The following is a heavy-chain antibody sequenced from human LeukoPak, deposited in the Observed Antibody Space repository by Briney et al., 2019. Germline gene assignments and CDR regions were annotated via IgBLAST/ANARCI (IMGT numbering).Heavy chain of an antibody. CDR3: ARGQSSGWYGY. CDR1: GGSFSGYY. J-gene: IGHJ4*02. Sequence: XETLSLTCAVYGGSFSGYYWSWIRQPPGKGLEWIGEINHSGSTNYNPSLKSRVTISVDTSKNQFSLKLSSVTAADTAVYYCARGQSSGWYGYWGQGTLVTVSS. D-gene: IGHD6-19*01. CDR2: INHSGST. V-gene: IGHV4-34*01.